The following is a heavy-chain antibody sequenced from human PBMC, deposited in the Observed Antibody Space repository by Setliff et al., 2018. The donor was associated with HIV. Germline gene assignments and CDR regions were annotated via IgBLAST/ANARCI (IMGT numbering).Heavy chain of an antibody. CDR2: IYQSGST. D-gene: IGHD6-13*01. CDR3: ARHKDPPGSRWIFYYYYMDL. CDR1: GFSISSGHY. J-gene: IGHJ6*03. Sequence: SETLSLTCDVFGFSISSGHYWGWIRQAPGKRLEWLASIYQSGSTSYNPSLSSRLTISVDTSKNQVSLRLSSVTAADTGVYYCARHKDPPGSRWIFYYYYMDLWGGGTTVTVSS. V-gene: IGHV4-38-2*01.